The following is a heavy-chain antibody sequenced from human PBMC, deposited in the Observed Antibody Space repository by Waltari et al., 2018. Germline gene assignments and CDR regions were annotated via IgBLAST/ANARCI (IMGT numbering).Heavy chain of an antibody. CDR2: SIPICGTA. J-gene: IGHJ6*02. V-gene: IGHV1-69*13. D-gene: IGHD6-13*01. Sequence: QVQLVQSGAEVKKPGSSVKVSCKASGGTFSSYAISWVRQAPGKGREWLGGSIPICGTANYAQKFQGRVTIPADESTSTAYMELSSLRSEDTAVYDCARDRGVIAAAGTYYYYGMDVWGQGTTVTVSS. CDR3: ARDRGVIAAAGTYYYYGMDV. CDR1: GGTFSSYA.